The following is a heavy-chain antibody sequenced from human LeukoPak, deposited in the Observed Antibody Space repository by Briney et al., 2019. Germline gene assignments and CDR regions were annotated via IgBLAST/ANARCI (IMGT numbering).Heavy chain of an antibody. J-gene: IGHJ4*02. CDR2: IIPILGIA. D-gene: IGHD3-10*01. V-gene: IGHV1-69*04. CDR3: ARDSSHYGSGSYYNTYYFDY. Sequence: GASVKVSCKASGGTFSSYAISWVRQAPGQGLEWMGRIIPILGIANYAQKFQGRVTITADKSTSTAYMELSSLRSDDTAVYYCARDSSHYGSGSYYNTYYFDYWGQGTLVTVSS. CDR1: GGTFSSYA.